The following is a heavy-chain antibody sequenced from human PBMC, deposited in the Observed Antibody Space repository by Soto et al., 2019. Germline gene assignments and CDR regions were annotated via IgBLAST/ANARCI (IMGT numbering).Heavy chain of an antibody. J-gene: IGHJ3*02. V-gene: IGHV3-53*02. CDR1: GFTVSDDH. Sequence: EMQLVETGGGLIQPGGSLRLSCAASGFTVSDDHMSWVRQAPGKGPEWVSVIYYGGTTYYADSVQGRFTISRDKSKNTLYLQMNDLRADDTAVYYCAREAAGFDIWGQGTMGTVSS. CDR3: AREAAGFDI. CDR2: IYYGGTT.